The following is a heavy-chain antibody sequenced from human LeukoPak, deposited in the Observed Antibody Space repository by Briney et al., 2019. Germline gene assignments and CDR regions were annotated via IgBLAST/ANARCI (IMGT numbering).Heavy chain of an antibody. Sequence: GGSLRLSCAASGFTFSSYWMHWVRQVPGEGLVWVSRVNSDGSHTTYADSVRGRFTISRDNAKNTLYLQMNSLRAEDTGVYYCTTSSDGVTPPFDPWGQGTLVTVSS. CDR2: VNSDGSHT. CDR3: TTSSDGVTPPFDP. CDR1: GFTFSSYW. J-gene: IGHJ5*02. V-gene: IGHV3-74*01. D-gene: IGHD2-21*02.